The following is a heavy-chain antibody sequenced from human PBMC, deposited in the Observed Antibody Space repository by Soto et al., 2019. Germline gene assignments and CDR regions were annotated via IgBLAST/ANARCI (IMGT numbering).Heavy chain of an antibody. Sequence: QVQLVQSGAEVKKPGSSVKVSCTASGGTFSSYAISWVRQAPGQGLEWMGGIIPIFGTANYAQKFQGRVTITADESTSTDYMELSSLRAEDTAVYYCARVRIGTTSYYFDYWGQGTLVTVSS. CDR2: IIPIFGTA. CDR3: ARVRIGTTSYYFDY. V-gene: IGHV1-69*12. J-gene: IGHJ4*02. CDR1: GGTFSSYA. D-gene: IGHD1-7*01.